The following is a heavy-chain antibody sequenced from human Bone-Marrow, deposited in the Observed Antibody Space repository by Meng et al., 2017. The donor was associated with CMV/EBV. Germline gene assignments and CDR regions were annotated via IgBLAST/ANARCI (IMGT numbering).Heavy chain of an antibody. J-gene: IGHJ4*02. Sequence: GESLKISCAASGFTFSSYWMSWVRQAPGKGLEWVANIKQDGSEKYYVDSVKGRFTISRDNSKNTLYLQMNSLRAEDTAVYYCARDRRLMKSDLDYWGQGTLVTVSS. CDR2: IKQDGSEK. CDR3: ARDRRLMKSDLDY. CDR1: GFTFSSYW. V-gene: IGHV3-7*01. D-gene: IGHD2-8*01.